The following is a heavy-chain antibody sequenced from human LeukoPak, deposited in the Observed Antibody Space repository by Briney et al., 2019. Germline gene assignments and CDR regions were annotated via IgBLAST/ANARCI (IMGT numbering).Heavy chain of an antibody. CDR1: GYTFTNYG. Sequence: ASVKVSCKASGYTFTNYGISWVRQAPGQGLEWMGWISSYNGNTNYAQKLQGRVTMTTDTSTSTAYMELRSLRSDDTAIYYCARGIDSGSPPLGTFEIWGQGTMVTVSS. J-gene: IGHJ3*02. CDR2: ISSYNGNT. CDR3: ARGIDSGSPPLGTFEI. D-gene: IGHD1-26*01. V-gene: IGHV1-18*01.